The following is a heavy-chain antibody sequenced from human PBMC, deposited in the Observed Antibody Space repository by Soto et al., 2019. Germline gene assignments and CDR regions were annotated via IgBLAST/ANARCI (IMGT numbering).Heavy chain of an antibody. CDR1: GGTLSSYT. V-gene: IGHV1-69*08. Sequence: QVQLVQSGAEVKKPGSSVKVSCKASGGTLSSYTFSWVRQAPGQGLEWMGRVIPNLGVTNYAKKFQGRFTIVVDTSTSTAYMERNSLRYEDTAVYYWARDKGYCSDTSCPDFYYWGQGTLVSVSS. CDR3: ARDKGYCSDTSCPDFYY. J-gene: IGHJ4*02. CDR2: VIPNLGVT. D-gene: IGHD2-15*01.